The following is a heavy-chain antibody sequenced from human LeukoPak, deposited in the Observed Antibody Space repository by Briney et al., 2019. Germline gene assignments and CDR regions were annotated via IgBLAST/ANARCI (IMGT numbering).Heavy chain of an antibody. Sequence: SETLSLTCAVSGGSISSSNWWSWVRQPPGKGLEWIGEIYHSGSTNYNPSLKSRVTISVDKSKNQFSLKLSSVTAADTAVYYCARGSQQPAGGHAFDIWGQGTMVTVSS. CDR3: ARGSQQPAGGHAFDI. J-gene: IGHJ3*02. CDR2: IYHSGST. V-gene: IGHV4-4*02. CDR1: GGSISSSNW. D-gene: IGHD6-13*01.